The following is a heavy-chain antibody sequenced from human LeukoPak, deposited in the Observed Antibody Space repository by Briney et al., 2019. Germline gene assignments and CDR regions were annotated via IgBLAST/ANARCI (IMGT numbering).Heavy chain of an antibody. CDR1: GFTFSSYA. V-gene: IGHV3-23*01. D-gene: IGHD3-10*01. J-gene: IGHJ4*02. CDR3: AKDRIGLLWFGELLKPY. Sequence: HSGGSLRLSCAASGFTFSSYAMSWVRQAPGKGLEWVSAISGSGGSTYYADSVKGRFTISRDNSKNTLYLQMNSLRAEDTAVYYCAKDRIGLLWFGELLKPYWGQGTLVTVSS. CDR2: ISGSGGST.